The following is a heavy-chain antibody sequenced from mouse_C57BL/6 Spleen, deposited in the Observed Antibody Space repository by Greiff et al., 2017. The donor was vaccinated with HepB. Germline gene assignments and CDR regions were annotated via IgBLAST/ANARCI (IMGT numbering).Heavy chain of an antibody. J-gene: IGHJ2*01. CDR2: ISYDGSN. Sequence: EVKLMESGPGLVKPSQSLSLTCSVTGYSITSGYYWNWIRQFPGNKLEWMGYISYDGSNNYNPSLKNRISITRDTSKNQFFLKLNSVTTEDTATYYCARDALNYFDDWGQGTTLTVSS. CDR1: GYSITSGYY. CDR3: ARDALNYFDD. V-gene: IGHV3-6*01.